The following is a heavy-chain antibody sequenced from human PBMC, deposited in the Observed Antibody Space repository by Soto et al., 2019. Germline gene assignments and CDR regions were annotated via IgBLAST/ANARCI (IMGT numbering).Heavy chain of an antibody. CDR1: GGSFSGYY. D-gene: IGHD3-3*01. CDR2: INHSGST. V-gene: IGHV4-34*01. CDR3: ARGGIKITIFGVISSGLNWFDP. J-gene: IGHJ5*02. Sequence: SETLSLTCAVYGGSFSGYYWSWIRQPPGKGLEWIGEINHSGSTNYNPSLKSRVTISVDTSKNQFSLKLSSVTAADTAVYYCARGGIKITIFGVISSGLNWFDPWGQGTLVTVSS.